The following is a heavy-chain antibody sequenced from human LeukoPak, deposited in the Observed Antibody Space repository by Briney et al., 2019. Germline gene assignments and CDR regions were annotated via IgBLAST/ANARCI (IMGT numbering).Heavy chain of an antibody. J-gene: IGHJ5*02. D-gene: IGHD3-10*01. CDR3: ARDLGGNYGSGRLNWFDP. CDR2: IYTSGST. Sequence: SETLSLTRTVSGGPFSSYYWSWIRQPTGKGLVCIGRIYTSGSTNYNPSLKSRVTMSVDTSKNQFSLKLSSVTAADTAVYYCARDLGGNYGSGRLNWFDPWGQGTLVTVSS. V-gene: IGHV4-4*07. CDR1: GGPFSSYY.